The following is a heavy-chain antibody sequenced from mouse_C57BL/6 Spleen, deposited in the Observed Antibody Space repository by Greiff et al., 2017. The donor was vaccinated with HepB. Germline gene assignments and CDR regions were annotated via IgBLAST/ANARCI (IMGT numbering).Heavy chain of an antibody. J-gene: IGHJ4*01. CDR1: GFNIKNTY. CDR3: ARWRYYGSSYYAMDY. Sequence: VQLQQSVAELVRPGASVKLSCTASGFNIKNTYMHWVKQRPEQGLEWIGRIDPANGNTKYAPKFQGKATITAATSPNTAYLQLSSLTSEDTAIYYCARWRYYGSSYYAMDYWGQGTSVTVSS. V-gene: IGHV14-3*01. CDR2: IDPANGNT. D-gene: IGHD1-1*01.